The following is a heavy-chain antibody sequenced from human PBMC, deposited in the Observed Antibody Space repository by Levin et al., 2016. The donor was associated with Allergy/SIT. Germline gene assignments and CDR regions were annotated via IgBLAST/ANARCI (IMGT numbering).Heavy chain of an antibody. D-gene: IGHD4/OR15-4a*01. CDR3: ARGEATLTGYYYGMDV. Sequence: ASVKVSCKASGYTFTSYDINWVRQATGQGLEWMGWMNPNSGNTGYAQKFQGRVTMTRNTSISTAYMELSSLRSEDTAVYYCARGEATLTGYYYGMDVSGPRDHGHRLL. CDR1: GYTFTSYD. CDR2: MNPNSGNT. V-gene: IGHV1-8*01. J-gene: IGHJ6*02.